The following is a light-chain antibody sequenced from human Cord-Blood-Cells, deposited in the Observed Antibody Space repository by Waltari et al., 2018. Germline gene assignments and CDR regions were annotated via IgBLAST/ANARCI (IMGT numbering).Light chain of an antibody. V-gene: IGLV2-14*01. J-gene: IGLJ2*01. Sequence: QSALTQPASVSGSPGQSITISCTGTSRDVGGYNYVSWYQQHPGKAPKLMIYDVSNWPSGVSNRFCGSKSGNTASLTISGLQAEDEADYCCRSYTSGSTLVFGGGTKLTVL. CDR3: RSYTSGSTLV. CDR2: DVS. CDR1: SRDVGGYNY.